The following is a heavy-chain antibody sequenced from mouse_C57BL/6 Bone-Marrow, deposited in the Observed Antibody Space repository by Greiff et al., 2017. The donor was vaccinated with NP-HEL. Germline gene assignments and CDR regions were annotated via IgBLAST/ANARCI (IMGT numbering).Heavy chain of an antibody. V-gene: IGHV1-52*01. CDR1: GYTFTSYW. D-gene: IGHD6-1*01. CDR3: ARRKRRQPHFDY. Sequence: VKLQQPGAELVRPGSSVKLSCKASGYTFTSYWMHWVKQRPIQGLEWIGNIDPSDSETHYNQKFKDKATLTVDKSSSTAYMQLSSLTSEDSAVYYCARRKRRQPHFDYWGQGTTLTVSS. CDR2: IDPSDSET. J-gene: IGHJ2*01.